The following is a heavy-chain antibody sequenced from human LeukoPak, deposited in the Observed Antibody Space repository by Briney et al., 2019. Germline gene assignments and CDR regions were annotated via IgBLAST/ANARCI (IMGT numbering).Heavy chain of an antibody. CDR2: IRYSGST. CDR1: GGSISRSSDY. CDR3: ARDKYGDHPDY. V-gene: IGHV4-39*07. D-gene: IGHD4-17*01. Sequence: SETLSLTCTVSGGSISRSSDYWGWIRQPPGKGLEWIGSIRYSGSTYYNPSLKSRVTTSVDTSKNQFSLKLSSVTAADTAVYYCARDKYGDHPDYWGQGTLVTVSS. J-gene: IGHJ4*02.